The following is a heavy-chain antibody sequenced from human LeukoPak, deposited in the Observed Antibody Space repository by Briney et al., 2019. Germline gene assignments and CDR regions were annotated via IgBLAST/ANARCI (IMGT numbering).Heavy chain of an antibody. CDR3: ARDRRPLGYSGSXYGXDP. CDR1: GGTFSSYA. J-gene: IGHJ5*02. V-gene: IGHV1-69*13. Sequence: SVKVSCKASGGTFSSYAISWVRQAPGQGLEWMGGIIPIFGTANYAQKFQGRVTITADESTSTAYMELSSLRPEDTAVYYCARDRRPLGYSGSXYGXDPWGQG. CDR2: IIPIFGTA. D-gene: IGHD1-26*01.